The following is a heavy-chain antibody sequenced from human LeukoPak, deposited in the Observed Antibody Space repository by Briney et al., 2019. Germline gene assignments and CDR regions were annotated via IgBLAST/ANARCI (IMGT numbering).Heavy chain of an antibody. Sequence: ASVKVSCKASGYTFTSYDINWVRQATGQGLEWMGWMNPNSGNTGYAQKFQGRVTITRNTSISTAYMELSSLRSEDTAVYYCAREVVEMATIIGGYFDYWGQGTLVTVSS. CDR2: MNPNSGNT. J-gene: IGHJ4*02. CDR1: GYTFTSYD. V-gene: IGHV1-8*01. D-gene: IGHD5-24*01. CDR3: AREVVEMATIIGGYFDY.